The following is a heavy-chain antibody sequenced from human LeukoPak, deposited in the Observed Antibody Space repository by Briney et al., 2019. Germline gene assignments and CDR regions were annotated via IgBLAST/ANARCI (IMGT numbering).Heavy chain of an antibody. CDR3: AKDYDSSGWAAFDI. J-gene: IGHJ3*02. V-gene: IGHV3-30*18. CDR2: ISYDGSNK. D-gene: IGHD3-22*01. Sequence: GGSLRLSCAASGLTFNSFGMHWVRQAPGKGLEWVAVISYDGSNKYFADSVKGRFTISRDNSKNTLYLQMNSLRAEDTAVYYCAKDYDSSGWAAFDIWGQGTMVTVSS. CDR1: GLTFNSFG.